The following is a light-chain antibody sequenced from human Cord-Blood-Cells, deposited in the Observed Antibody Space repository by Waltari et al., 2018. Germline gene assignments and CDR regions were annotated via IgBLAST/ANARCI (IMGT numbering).Light chain of an antibody. J-gene: IGKJ1*01. CDR2: DAS. CDR1: QSISSW. CDR3: QQYNSYSRT. V-gene: IGKV1-5*01. Sequence: DIQMTQSPSTLSASVGDRVTITCRARQSISSWLAWYQQKPGKAPKLLIYDASSLESGVPSRFSGRGSGTEFTLTISSLQPDDFATYYCQQYNSYSRTFGQGTKVEIK.